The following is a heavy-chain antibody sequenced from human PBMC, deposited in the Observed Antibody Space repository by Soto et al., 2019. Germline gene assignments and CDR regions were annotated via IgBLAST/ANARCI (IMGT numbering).Heavy chain of an antibody. J-gene: IGHJ6*02. CDR2: IIPIFGTA. CDR1: GGTFSSYA. CDR3: ASPPSSNRYYYGMDV. D-gene: IGHD4-4*01. Sequence: QVQLVQSGAEVKKPGSSVKVSCKASGGTFSSYAISWVRQAPGQGLEWMGGIIPIFGTANYAQKFQGRVTLTADESPSTAYMELSSLRSEDTAVYYCASPPSSNRYYYGMDVWGQGTTVTVSS. V-gene: IGHV1-69*12.